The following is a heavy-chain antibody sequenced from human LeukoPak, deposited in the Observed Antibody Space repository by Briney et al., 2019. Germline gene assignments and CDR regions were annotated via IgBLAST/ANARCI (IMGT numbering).Heavy chain of an antibody. Sequence: KPGGSLRLSCAASGFTFSSYSMNWVRQAPGKGLEWVSSISSSSGHIHSADSVKGRFTISRDNAKNSLYLQMNSLRAEDTAVYYCARDLYDSGGYSSPIDYWGQGTLVTVSS. D-gene: IGHD3-22*01. J-gene: IGHJ4*02. CDR3: ARDLYDSGGYSSPIDY. CDR1: GFTFSSYS. V-gene: IGHV3-21*06. CDR2: ISSSSGHI.